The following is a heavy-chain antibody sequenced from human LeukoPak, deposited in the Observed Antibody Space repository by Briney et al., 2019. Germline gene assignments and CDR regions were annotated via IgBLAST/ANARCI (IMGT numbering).Heavy chain of an antibody. CDR2: MNPNSGNT. J-gene: IGHJ5*02. D-gene: IGHD3-22*01. Sequence: ASVKVSCKASGYTFTSYDINWVRQATGQGLEWMGWMNPNSGNTGYAQKFQGRVTMTRSTSISTAYMELSSLRSEDTAVYYCARGNSYDSSGYYLNWFDPWGQGTLVTVSS. CDR3: ARGNSYDSSGYYLNWFDP. V-gene: IGHV1-8*01. CDR1: GYTFTSYD.